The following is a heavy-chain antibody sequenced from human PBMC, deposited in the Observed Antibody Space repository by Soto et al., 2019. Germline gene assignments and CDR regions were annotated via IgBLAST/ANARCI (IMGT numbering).Heavy chain of an antibody. CDR1: GLTFSSYA. D-gene: IGHD3-22*01. CDR2: ISYEGRNE. V-gene: IGHV3-30*04. CDR3: ARDLEITMIVVVITDGAFDI. J-gene: IGHJ3*02. Sequence: PGGSMRLSCAASGLTFSSYAIHWVRQAPGKGLEWVAVISYEGRNEYYADSVKGRFTISRDNSKNTLYLQMNSLRAEDTAVYYCARDLEITMIVVVITDGAFDIWGQGTMVTVSS.